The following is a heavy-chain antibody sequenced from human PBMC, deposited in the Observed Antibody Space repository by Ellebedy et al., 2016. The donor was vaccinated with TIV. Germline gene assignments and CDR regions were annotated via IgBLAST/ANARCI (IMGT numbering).Heavy chain of an antibody. V-gene: IGHV4-59*08. Sequence: MPSETLSLTCTVSGGSMSGYYWSWIRQIPGKGLEWIGYIYYSGGTNYNPSLKSRVTISVDMSENQISLKVTCMTAADTAVYYCARRGWNFDLWGRGALVTVSS. CDR2: IYYSGGT. CDR3: ARRGWNFDL. CDR1: GGSMSGYY. J-gene: IGHJ2*01.